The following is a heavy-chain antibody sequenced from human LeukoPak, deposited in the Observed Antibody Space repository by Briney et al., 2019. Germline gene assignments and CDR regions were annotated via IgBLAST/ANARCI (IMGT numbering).Heavy chain of an antibody. CDR3: ARHDSSGYKY. D-gene: IGHD3-22*01. V-gene: IGHV4-59*08. CDR1: GGSISRDY. CDR2: IYYRGST. Sequence: KPSETVSLTCTVSGGSISRDYWSWIRHPPGKGLEWIGYIYYRGSTNYNPSLKSRVTISVDTSKIQFSLKVTSVTAADTAIYYCARHDSSGYKYWGQGTLVTVSS. J-gene: IGHJ4*02.